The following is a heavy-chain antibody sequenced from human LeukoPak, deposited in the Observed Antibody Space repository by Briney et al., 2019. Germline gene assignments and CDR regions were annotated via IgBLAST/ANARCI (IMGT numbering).Heavy chain of an antibody. Sequence: SETLSLTCAVYGGSFSGYYWSWIRQPPGKGLEWIGEINHSGSTNYNPSLKSRVTISVDTSKNQFSLKLSSVTAADTAVYYCARASYCYDSSGYYYHFDYWGQGTLVTVSS. J-gene: IGHJ4*02. D-gene: IGHD3-22*01. V-gene: IGHV4-34*01. CDR1: GGSFSGYY. CDR3: ARASYCYDSSGYYYHFDY. CDR2: INHSGST.